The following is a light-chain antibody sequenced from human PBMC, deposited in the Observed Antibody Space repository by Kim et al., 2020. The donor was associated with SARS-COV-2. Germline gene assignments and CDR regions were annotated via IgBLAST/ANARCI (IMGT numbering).Light chain of an antibody. V-gene: IGLV3-21*03. CDR1: NIRGRS. J-gene: IGLJ2*01. Sequence: VAPGKAARITCGGNNIRGRSVQWYQQKPGQAPVVVVYNDSGRPSGIPERFSGSNSGNTATLTISRVEAGDEADYYCQVWDTSSVVFGGGTQLTVL. CDR2: NDS. CDR3: QVWDTSSVV.